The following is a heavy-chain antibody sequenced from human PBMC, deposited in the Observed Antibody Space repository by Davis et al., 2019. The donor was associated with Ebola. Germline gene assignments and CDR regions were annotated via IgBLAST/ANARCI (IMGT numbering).Heavy chain of an antibody. CDR3: AKEFQSSLWFGEFPDY. J-gene: IGHJ4*02. CDR2: IWYDGSNK. D-gene: IGHD3-10*01. Sequence: PGGSLRLSCAASGFTFSSYGRHWVRQAPGKGLEWVAVIWYDGSNKYYADSVKGRFTISRDNSKNTLYLQMNSLRAEDTAVYYCAKEFQSSLWFGEFPDYWGQGTLVTVSS. CDR1: GFTFSSYG. V-gene: IGHV3-30*02.